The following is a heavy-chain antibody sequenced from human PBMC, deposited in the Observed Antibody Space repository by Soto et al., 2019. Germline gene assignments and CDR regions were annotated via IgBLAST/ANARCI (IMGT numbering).Heavy chain of an antibody. CDR3: ARLVRQATTFDS. V-gene: IGHV3-72*01. Sequence: EVQLVESGGGLVQPGGSLRLSCAASGFSFSDHYMDWVRQAPGKGLEWVGRSRNKANSYTTEYAASVKGRFTISRDDSKTSLYLQMNSLNTEDTAVYYCARLVRQATTFDSWGQGTLVTVSS. CDR1: GFSFSDHY. CDR2: SRNKANSYTT. D-gene: IGHD1-26*01. J-gene: IGHJ4*02.